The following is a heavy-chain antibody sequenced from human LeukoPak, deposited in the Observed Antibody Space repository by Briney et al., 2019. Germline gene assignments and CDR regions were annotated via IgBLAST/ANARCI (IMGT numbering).Heavy chain of an antibody. V-gene: IGHV3-72*01. D-gene: IGHD3-10*01. CDR1: GFTFSDHY. CDR2: TRNKPRSYTT. Sequence: GGSLRLSCAASGFTFSDHYMDWVRQAPGKGLEWVGRTRNKPRSYTTEYAASVKGRFTISRADSQNSLYLQMNSLKTEDTAVYYCASGALWLGDNYNYFMDVWGQGTTVTVSS. CDR3: ASGALWLGDNYNYFMDV. J-gene: IGHJ6*02.